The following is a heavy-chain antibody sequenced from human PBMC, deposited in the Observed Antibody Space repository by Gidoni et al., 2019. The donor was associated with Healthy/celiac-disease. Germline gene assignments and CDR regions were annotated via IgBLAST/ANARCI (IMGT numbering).Heavy chain of an antibody. CDR3: ARGRDTAMAVDY. J-gene: IGHJ4*02. CDR2: IYYSGST. CDR1: GGSISSYY. D-gene: IGHD5-18*01. Sequence: QVQLQESGPGLVKPSETLSLTCTVSGGSISSYYWSWIRQPPGKGLEWIGYIYYSGSTNYNPSLKSRVTISVDTSKNQFSLKLSSVTAADTAVYYCARGRDTAMAVDYWGQGTLVTVSS. V-gene: IGHV4-59*01.